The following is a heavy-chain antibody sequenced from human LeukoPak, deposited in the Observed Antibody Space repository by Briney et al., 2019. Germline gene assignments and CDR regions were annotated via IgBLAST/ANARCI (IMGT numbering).Heavy chain of an antibody. D-gene: IGHD4-11*01. V-gene: IGHV4-4*07. Sequence: SETLSLTCTVSGGSISSYYWSWIRQPAGRGLEWIGRIDTSGSANYNPSLKSRVTMSVDTSKNQLSLKLSSVTAADTAVYYCARDLYSNYARGFDPWGQGTLVTVSS. J-gene: IGHJ5*02. CDR2: IDTSGSA. CDR3: ARDLYSNYARGFDP. CDR1: GGSISSYY.